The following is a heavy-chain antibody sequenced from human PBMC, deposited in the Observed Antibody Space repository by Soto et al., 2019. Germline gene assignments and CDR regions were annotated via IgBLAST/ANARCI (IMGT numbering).Heavy chain of an antibody. Sequence: EVQLLESGGGLVQPGGSLRLSCAASGFTLSSYAMSWVRQAPGKGLEWVSAISGSGGTTYYADSVKGRFTISRDTSKNTLYPQMNRLRAEDTAVYYCAKVERYYYDSSGYYSSPLFWGQGTLVTVSS. CDR3: AKVERYYYDSSGYYSSPLF. CDR2: ISGSGGTT. J-gene: IGHJ4*02. CDR1: GFTLSSYA. D-gene: IGHD3-22*01. V-gene: IGHV3-23*01.